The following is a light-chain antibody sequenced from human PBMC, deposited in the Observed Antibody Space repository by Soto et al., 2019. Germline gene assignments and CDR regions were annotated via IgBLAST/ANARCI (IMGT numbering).Light chain of an antibody. J-gene: IGKJ2*01. CDR2: AVS. CDR1: HSISSY. Sequence: DIQMTQSPSSLSASVGDRVTITCRANHSISSYLNWYQQKPGKAPKLLIYAVSTLQGGVPPRFSGSGSGTDFTLTISSLQPEDFATYYCHQSYNTPRTLCQGTKLEIK. V-gene: IGKV1-39*01. CDR3: HQSYNTPRT.